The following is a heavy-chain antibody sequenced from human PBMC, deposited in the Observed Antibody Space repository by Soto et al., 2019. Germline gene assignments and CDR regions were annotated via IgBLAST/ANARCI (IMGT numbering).Heavy chain of an antibody. V-gene: IGHV5-51*01. CDR1: GYSFTTYW. J-gene: IGHJ4*02. CDR3: ASPYSSSWNGFDY. CDR2: IYPGDSDT. Sequence: GESLKISCKASGYSFTTYWIGWVRQMPGKGLEWMGIIYPGDSDTRYGPSFQGQVTISADKSISTAYLQWSSLKASDNAIYYCASPYSSSWNGFDYWGLGTMVTLSS. D-gene: IGHD6-13*01.